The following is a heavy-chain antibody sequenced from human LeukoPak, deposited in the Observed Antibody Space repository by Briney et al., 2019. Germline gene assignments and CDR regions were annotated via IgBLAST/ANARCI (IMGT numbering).Heavy chain of an antibody. Sequence: GGSLRLSCAASGFTFSSYSMNWVRQAPGKGLEWVSYISSSSSTIYYADSVKGRFTISRDNSKNTVYLQMHSLRAEDTAVYYCVRGLGAYQFDEWGQGTLVTVSS. J-gene: IGHJ4*02. CDR2: ISSSSSTI. V-gene: IGHV3-48*01. CDR3: VRGLGAYQFDE. CDR1: GFTFSSYS. D-gene: IGHD2-2*01.